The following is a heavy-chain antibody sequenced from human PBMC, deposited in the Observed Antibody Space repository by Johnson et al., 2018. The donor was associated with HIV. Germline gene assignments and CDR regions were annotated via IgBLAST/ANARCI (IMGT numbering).Heavy chain of an antibody. CDR2: ISSSGSTI. J-gene: IGHJ3*02. V-gene: IGHV3-48*03. D-gene: IGHD2/OR15-2a*01. CDR3: ARVFVIADDAFDI. Sequence: VQLVESGGGLVQPGGSLRLSCAASGFTFSSYEMNWVRQAPGKGLEWVSYISSSGSTIYYADSVKGRFTISRDNAKNSLYLQMNSLRAEDTAVYYCARVFVIADDAFDIWGQGTMVTV. CDR1: GFTFSSYE.